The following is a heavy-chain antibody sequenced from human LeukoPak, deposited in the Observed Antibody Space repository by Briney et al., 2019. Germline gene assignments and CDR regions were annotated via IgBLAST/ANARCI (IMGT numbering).Heavy chain of an antibody. CDR1: GGSFIDYY. Sequence: PSETLSLTCAVYGGSFIDYYWNWIRQFPGKGLEWIGEISHSGNVNCNPSLESRVTISMDTSNYQFSLKLSSVTAADTAVYYCARGSRLPLDYWGQGSLVTVSS. J-gene: IGHJ4*02. D-gene: IGHD4-11*01. CDR3: ARGSRLPLDY. CDR2: ISHSGNV. V-gene: IGHV4-34*01.